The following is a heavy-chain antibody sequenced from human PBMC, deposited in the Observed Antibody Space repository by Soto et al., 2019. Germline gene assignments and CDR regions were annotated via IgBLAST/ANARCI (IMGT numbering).Heavy chain of an antibody. D-gene: IGHD2-8*02. CDR3: AKRRCAGGHFDD. CDR1: GFTFSSYA. Sequence: PGGSLRRSWAASGFTFSSYAMGWVRQGPGKGLEWVAVVSIGGSTHYADSVRGRFTISRDNSKNTLSLQMNSLTAEDTAVYFCAKRRCAGGHFDDSGQGALVTVSS. J-gene: IGHJ4*02. CDR2: VSIGGST. V-gene: IGHV3-23*01.